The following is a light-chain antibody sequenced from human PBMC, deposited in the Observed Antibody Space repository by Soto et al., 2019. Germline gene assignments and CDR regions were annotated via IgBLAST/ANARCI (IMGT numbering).Light chain of an antibody. J-gene: IGLJ1*01. CDR1: SGDIGSYNR. Sequence: QSVLTQPASVSGSPGQSFTISCTGTSGDIGSYNRVSWYQQHPGKAPKLIIYEVTDRPSGVSNRFSGSKSGNTASLTISGLQAEYVADYYCSSYTNINTRACVFGTGTKVTVL. CDR3: SSYTNINTRACV. V-gene: IGLV2-14*01. CDR2: EVT.